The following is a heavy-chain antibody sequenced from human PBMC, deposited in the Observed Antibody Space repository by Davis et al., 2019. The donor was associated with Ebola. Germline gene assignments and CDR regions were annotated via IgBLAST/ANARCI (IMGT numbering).Heavy chain of an antibody. CDR1: GGSIISSSSY. V-gene: IGHV4-39*01. CDR2: IYYSGST. Sequence: MPGGSLRLSCTVSGGSIISSSSYWGWIRQPPRKGLEWIGSIYYSGSTNYNPSLKSRVTISVDTSKSQFSLKLSSVTAADTAVYYCVRHSDYWGQGTLVTVSS. J-gene: IGHJ4*02. CDR3: VRHSDY.